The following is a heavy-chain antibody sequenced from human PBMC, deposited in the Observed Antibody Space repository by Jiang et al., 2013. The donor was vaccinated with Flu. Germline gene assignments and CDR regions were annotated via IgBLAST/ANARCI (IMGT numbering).Heavy chain of an antibody. D-gene: IGHD6-6*01. Sequence: PGKGLEYMGIIYPADSDTRYSPSFQGQVTISADKSISTAYLQWSSLKASDTAMYYCARRQSSSSYGMDVWGQGITVTVSS. CDR2: IYPADSDT. CDR3: ARRQSSSSYGMDV. V-gene: IGHV5-51*01. J-gene: IGHJ6*02.